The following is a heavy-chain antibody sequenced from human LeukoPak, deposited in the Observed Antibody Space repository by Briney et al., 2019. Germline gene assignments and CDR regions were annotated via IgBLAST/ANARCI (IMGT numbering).Heavy chain of an antibody. D-gene: IGHD3-3*01. CDR2: IYYSGST. CDR3: ARSQPSEEIDY. J-gene: IGHJ4*02. V-gene: IGHV4-59*01. Sequence: SETLSLTCTVSGGSISSYYWSWIRQPPGKGLEWIGYIYYSGSTNYNPSLKSRVTISVDTSKNQFSLKLSSVTAADTAAYYCARSQPSEEIDYWGQGTLVTVSS. CDR1: GGSISSYY.